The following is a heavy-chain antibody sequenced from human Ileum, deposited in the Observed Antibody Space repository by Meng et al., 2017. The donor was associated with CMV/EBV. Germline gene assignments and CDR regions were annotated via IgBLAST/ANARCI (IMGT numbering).Heavy chain of an antibody. CDR1: GYTFTAYH. Sequence: ASVKVSCKASGYTFTAYHVHCVRQDPGQGLEWMGWMHHSSGGTNYAQKFQGRVIMTRDTSNTTTYMELSRLTSDDTAVYYCAALPYQTQHRDFWGQGTLVTVSS. CDR3: AALPYQTQHRDF. J-gene: IGHJ4*02. CDR2: MHHSSGGT. V-gene: IGHV1-2*02. D-gene: IGHD3-16*01.